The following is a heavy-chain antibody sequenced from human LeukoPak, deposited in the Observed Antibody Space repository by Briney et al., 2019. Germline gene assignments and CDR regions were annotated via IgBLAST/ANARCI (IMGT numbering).Heavy chain of an antibody. CDR3: ARDKFPLVGASGDDAFDI. CDR2: IYHSGST. Sequence: SETLSLTCVVSGGSIRSSNWWTWVRQPPEKGLEWIGEIYHSGSTNYNPSLKSRVTISVDKSKNQFSLKLSSVTAADTAVYYCARDKFPLVGASGDDAFDIWGQGTMVSVSS. CDR1: GGSIRSSNW. D-gene: IGHD1-26*01. J-gene: IGHJ3*02. V-gene: IGHV4-4*02.